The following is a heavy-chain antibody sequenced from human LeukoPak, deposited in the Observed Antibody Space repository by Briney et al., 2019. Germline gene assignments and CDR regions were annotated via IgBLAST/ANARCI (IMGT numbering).Heavy chain of an antibody. Sequence: GGSLRLSCAASGFNFNEYIMNWVRQAPGKGREWVSNIDSGGTTTYYADSVKGRFTIYRDDAKNSLYLQMNSLRDEDTAVYYCADGAIFDSWGQGNLVTVSS. D-gene: IGHD2-2*01. J-gene: IGHJ4*02. CDR3: ADGAIFDS. V-gene: IGHV3-48*02. CDR2: IDSGGTTT. CDR1: GFNFNEYI.